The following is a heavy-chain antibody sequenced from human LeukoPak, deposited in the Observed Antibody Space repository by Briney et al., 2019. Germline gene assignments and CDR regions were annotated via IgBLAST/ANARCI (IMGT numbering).Heavy chain of an antibody. J-gene: IGHJ4*02. CDR1: GNTFTNYY. CDR2: INPNTGDT. V-gene: IGHV1-2*02. Sequence: GASVKVSCKASGNTFTNYYMHWVRQAPGQGLEWMGWINPNTGDTKYVQKFQGRVTMTRDTSISTAYMELSRLRSDDTAVYYCARGRYYDSGGYDYFDYWGQGTLVTVSS. D-gene: IGHD3-22*01. CDR3: ARGRYYDSGGYDYFDY.